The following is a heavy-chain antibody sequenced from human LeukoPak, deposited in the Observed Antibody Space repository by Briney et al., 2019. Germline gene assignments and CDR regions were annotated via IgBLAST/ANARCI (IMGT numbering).Heavy chain of an antibody. CDR2: ISAYNGNT. CDR1: GYTFTSYG. J-gene: IGHJ5*02. D-gene: IGHD3-9*01. V-gene: IGHV1-18*01. CDR3: ARGLYYDIVDWPSGPDNWFDP. Sequence: GASVKVSCKASGYTFTSYGISWVRQAPGQGLEWVGWISAYNGNTNYAQKLQGRVTMTTDTSTSTAYMELRSLRSDDTAVYYCARGLYYDIVDWPSGPDNWFDPWGQGTLVTVSS.